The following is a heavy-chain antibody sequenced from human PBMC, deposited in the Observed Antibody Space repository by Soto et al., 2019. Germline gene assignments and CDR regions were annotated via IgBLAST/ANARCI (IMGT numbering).Heavy chain of an antibody. Sequence: EVQLLESGGGLVQPGGSLRLSCAASGFTFSSYAMSWVRQAPGKGLEWVSAISGSGGSTYYADSVKGRFTISRDNSKNSLYLQMNSLRAEDTAVYDCAKGGYYYGSGPTGFDYWGQGTLVTVSS. CDR2: ISGSGGST. V-gene: IGHV3-23*01. CDR1: GFTFSSYA. CDR3: AKGGYYYGSGPTGFDY. D-gene: IGHD3-10*01. J-gene: IGHJ4*02.